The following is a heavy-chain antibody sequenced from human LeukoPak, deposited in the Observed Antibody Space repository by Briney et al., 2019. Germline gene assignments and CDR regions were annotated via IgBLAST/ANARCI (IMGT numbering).Heavy chain of an antibody. D-gene: IGHD3-3*01. CDR1: GFTFSNSA. CDR2: IVVGSGNT. J-gene: IGHJ6*02. Sequence: ASVKVSCKASGFTFSNSAVQWVRQARGQRLEWIGWIVVGSGNTNYAQKFQERVTITRDMSTSTAYMELSSLRSEDTAVYYCARVEDYYYGMDVWGQGTTVTVSS. CDR3: ARVEDYYYGMDV. V-gene: IGHV1-58*01.